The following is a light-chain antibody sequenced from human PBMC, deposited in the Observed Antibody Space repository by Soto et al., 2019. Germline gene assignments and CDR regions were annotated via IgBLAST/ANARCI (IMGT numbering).Light chain of an antibody. V-gene: IGKV4-1*01. CDR2: WAS. Sequence: IVMTQSPDSLALSLGEKANIKCKSSQTVLYDGNNKNYLAWYQQKPGQPPKVLIYWASTRESGVPDRFSGSGSGTDFTLTISSLQAEDVAVYYCQQYINDLPAFGQGTKVDI. CDR3: QQYINDLPA. J-gene: IGKJ1*01. CDR1: QTVLYDGNNKNY.